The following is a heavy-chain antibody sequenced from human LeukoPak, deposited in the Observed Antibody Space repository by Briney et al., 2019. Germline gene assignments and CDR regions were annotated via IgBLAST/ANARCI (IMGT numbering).Heavy chain of an antibody. CDR2: MNPNSGNT. Sequence: ASVKVSCKASGYTFTSYDINWVRQATGQGLEWMGWMNPNSGNTAYAQKFQGRVTITRNTSTSTAYMELSSLRSEDTAIYYCAREDYYDSGSSDYWGQGTLVTVSS. CDR1: GYTFTSYD. CDR3: AREDYYDSGSSDY. V-gene: IGHV1-8*03. D-gene: IGHD3-22*01. J-gene: IGHJ4*02.